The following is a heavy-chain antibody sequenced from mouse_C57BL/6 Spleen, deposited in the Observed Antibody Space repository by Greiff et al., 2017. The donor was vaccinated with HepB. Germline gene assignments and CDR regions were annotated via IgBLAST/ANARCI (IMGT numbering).Heavy chain of an antibody. J-gene: IGHJ4*01. CDR1: GYTFTSYW. V-gene: IGHV1-7*01. CDR3: ATYYSNYYYAMDY. D-gene: IGHD2-5*01. CDR2: INPSSGYT. Sequence: VKLQESGAELAKPGASVKLSCKASGYTFTSYWMHWVKQRPGQGLEWIGYINPSSGYTKYNQKFKDKATLTADKSSSTAYMQLSSLTYEDSAVYYCATYYSNYYYAMDYWGQGTSVTVSS.